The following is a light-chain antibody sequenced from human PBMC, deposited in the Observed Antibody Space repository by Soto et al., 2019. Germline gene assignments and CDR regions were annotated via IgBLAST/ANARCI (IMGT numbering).Light chain of an antibody. CDR1: QSVSSSY. CDR2: GAS. CDR3: QQYGTSPGT. Sequence: EIVLTQSPGTLSLSPGERATLSCRASQSVSSSYLAWYLQRPGQAPSLLIYGASSRATGIPDRFSGSGSGTDFTLIISRLEPEDSAVYYCQQYGTSPGTFGGGTKVEIK. V-gene: IGKV3-20*01. J-gene: IGKJ4*01.